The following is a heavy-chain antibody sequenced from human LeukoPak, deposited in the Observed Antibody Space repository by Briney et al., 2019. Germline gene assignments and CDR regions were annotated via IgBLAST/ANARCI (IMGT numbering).Heavy chain of an antibody. V-gene: IGHV3-7*01. Sequence: GGSLRLSRAASGFTLSSYWMSWVRQAPGKGLEWVANIKQDGSEKYYVDSVKGRFTISRDNAKNSLYLQMNSLRAEDTAVYYCARYGGDSSGYYYGYFDYWGQGTLVTVSS. CDR1: GFTLSSYW. CDR3: ARYGGDSSGYYYGYFDY. D-gene: IGHD3-22*01. J-gene: IGHJ4*02. CDR2: IKQDGSEK.